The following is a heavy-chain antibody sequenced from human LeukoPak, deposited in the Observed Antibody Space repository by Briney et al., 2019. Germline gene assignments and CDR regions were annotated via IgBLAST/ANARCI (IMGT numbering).Heavy chain of an antibody. D-gene: IGHD3-22*01. J-gene: IGHJ5*02. CDR3: ARDEARYSSGYYPNWFDP. CDR2: ISAYNGNT. Sequence: ASVKVSCKTSGYTFTNYGISWVRQAPGLGLEWMGWISAYNGNTHYAQKLQGRVTMTTDTSTSTAYMELRSLRSDDTAVYYCARDEARYSSGYYPNWFDPWGQGTLVTVSS. CDR1: GYTFTNYG. V-gene: IGHV1-18*01.